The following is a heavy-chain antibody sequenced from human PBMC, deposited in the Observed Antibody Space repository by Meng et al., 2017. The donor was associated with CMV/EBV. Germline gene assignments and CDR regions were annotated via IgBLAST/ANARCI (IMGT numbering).Heavy chain of an antibody. Sequence: ASVKVSCKASGYTFTGYYMHWVRQAPGQGLEWMGWINPNSGGTSYAQKFQGRVTMTRDTSTSTVYMELSSLRSEDTAVYYCARSPYYYGMDVWGQGTTVTVSS. CDR1: GYTFTGYY. V-gene: IGHV1-2*02. CDR3: ARSPYYYGMDV. CDR2: INPNSGGT. J-gene: IGHJ6*02.